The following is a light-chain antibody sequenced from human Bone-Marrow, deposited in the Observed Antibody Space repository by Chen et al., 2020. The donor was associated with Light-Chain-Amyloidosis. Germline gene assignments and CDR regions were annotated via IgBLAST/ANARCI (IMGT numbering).Light chain of an antibody. V-gene: IGLV6-57*01. J-gene: IGLJ3*02. Sequence: FMLPQPHSVSESPGTTAIISCTRSSGSIATNYVQWYQQRPGSSPTTVIYEDDQRPSGVPDRFSGSIDRSSTSASLTVSGLKTEDEADYYCQSYQGSSQGVFGGGTKLTVL. CDR1: SGSIATNY. CDR2: EDD. CDR3: QSYQGSSQGV.